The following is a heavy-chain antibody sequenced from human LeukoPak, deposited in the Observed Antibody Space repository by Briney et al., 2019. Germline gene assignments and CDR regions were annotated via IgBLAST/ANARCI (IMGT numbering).Heavy chain of an antibody. V-gene: IGHV4-4*09. CDR1: GGSTSSYY. D-gene: IGHD6-19*01. CDR3: ASASGWYWFDP. Sequence: SETLSLTCTVSGGSTSSYYWSWIRQPPGKGLEWIGYIYTSGSTNYNPSLKSRVTISVDTSKNQFSLKLSSVTAADTAVYYCASASGWYWFDPWGQGTLVTVSS. CDR2: IYTSGST. J-gene: IGHJ5*02.